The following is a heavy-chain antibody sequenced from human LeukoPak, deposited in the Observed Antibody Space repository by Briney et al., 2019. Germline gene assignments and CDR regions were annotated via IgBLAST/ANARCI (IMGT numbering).Heavy chain of an antibody. D-gene: IGHD2-2*01. CDR1: GYTFTDYY. J-gene: IGHJ4*02. CDR3: ARANFLYCSSSTCLFDY. Sequence: GASVKVSCKASGYTFTDYYMHWVRQAPGQGFEWMGRITPNDGDTNYAQKFQGRVTVTRDTSISTAHMEVSRLRSDDTAVYYCARANFLYCSSSTCLFDYWGQGTLVTVSS. CDR2: ITPNDGDT. V-gene: IGHV1-2*06.